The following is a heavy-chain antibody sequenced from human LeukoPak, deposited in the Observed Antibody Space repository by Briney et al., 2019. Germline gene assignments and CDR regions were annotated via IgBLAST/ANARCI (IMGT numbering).Heavy chain of an antibody. V-gene: IGHV3-30*03. CDR2: ISYDGSNK. Sequence: GGSLRLSCAASGFTFSSYGMHWVRQAPGKGLEWVAVISYDGSNKYYADSVKGRFTISRDNSKNTLYLQMNSLRAEDTAVYYCTTDRTTYYDSSWYDCWGQGTLVTVSS. D-gene: IGHD3-22*01. J-gene: IGHJ4*02. CDR1: GFTFSSYG. CDR3: TTDRTTYYDSSWYDC.